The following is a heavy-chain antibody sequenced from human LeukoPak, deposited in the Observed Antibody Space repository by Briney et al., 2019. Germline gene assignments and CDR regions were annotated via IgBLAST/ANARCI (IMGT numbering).Heavy chain of an antibody. D-gene: IGHD3-10*01. J-gene: IGHJ5*02. CDR2: INTDGSHT. V-gene: IGHV3-74*01. CDR3: TRRGDESAFDP. Sequence: GGSLRLSCGASGFTFSRYWMHWVRQVPGKGLVWVSRINTDGSHTDYAGSVKGRFTISRDNAKDTLYLQMTSLRVEDTAVYYCTRRGDESAFDPWGQGTLV. CDR1: GFTFSRYW.